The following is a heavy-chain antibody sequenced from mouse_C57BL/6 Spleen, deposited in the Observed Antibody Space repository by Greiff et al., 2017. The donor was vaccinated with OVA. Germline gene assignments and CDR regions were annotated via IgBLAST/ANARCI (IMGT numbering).Heavy chain of an antibody. V-gene: IGHV5-12*01. CDR2: ISNGGGST. CDR3: ARRVAGKGYFDY. J-gene: IGHJ2*01. Sequence: DVKLVESGGGLVQPGGSLKLSCAASGFTFSDYYMYWVRQTPEKRLEWVAYISNGGGSTYYPDTVKGRFTISRDNAKNTLYLQMSRLKSEDTAMYYCARRVAGKGYFDYWGQGTTLTVSS. D-gene: IGHD4-1*01. CDR1: GFTFSDYY.